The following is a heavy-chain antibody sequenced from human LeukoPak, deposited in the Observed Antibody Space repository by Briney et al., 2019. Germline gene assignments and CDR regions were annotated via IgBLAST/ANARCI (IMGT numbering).Heavy chain of an antibody. D-gene: IGHD3-16*01. CDR1: GVSITTYY. J-gene: IGHJ4*02. V-gene: IGHV4-59*01. CDR3: ARAYTSWSFDD. CDR2: IYYSGNT. Sequence: PSETLTLTCTVSGVSITTYYWSWIRQPPGKGLEWIGFIYYSGNTNYNPSLKSRVTISVDTSKNQFSLKLSSVTAADTAVYYCARAYTSWSFDDWGQGTLVTVSS.